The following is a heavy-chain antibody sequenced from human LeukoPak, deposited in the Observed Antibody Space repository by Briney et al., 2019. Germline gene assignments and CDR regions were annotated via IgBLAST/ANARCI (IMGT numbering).Heavy chain of an antibody. D-gene: IGHD3-22*01. CDR2: ISGSGGST. CDR3: AKSPYYYDSSAYPPSL. J-gene: IGHJ4*02. V-gene: IGHV3-23*01. Sequence: GGSLRLSCAASGFTFNNYAMSWVRQAPGKGLEWVSIISGSGGSTYYADSVKGRFTISRDNSKNTLYLQMNSLRAEDTAVYYCAKSPYYYDSSAYPPSLWGQGTLVTVSS. CDR1: GFTFNNYA.